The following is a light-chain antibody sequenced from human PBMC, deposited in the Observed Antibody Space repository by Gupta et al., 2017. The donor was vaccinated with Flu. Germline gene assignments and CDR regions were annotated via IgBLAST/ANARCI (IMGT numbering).Light chain of an antibody. CDR2: WAS. CDR1: QSVLYSSTNKNY. V-gene: IGKV4-1*01. CDR3: QQYYNTPLT. Sequence: DIVMTQSPDSLAVSLGERATINCKSSQSVLYSSTNKNYLAWYQQKPGQPPKLLIYWASTRESGVPDRFSGSGSGTDFTLTISSLQAEDVAVYYCQQYYNTPLTFGGGTSVEIK. J-gene: IGKJ4*01.